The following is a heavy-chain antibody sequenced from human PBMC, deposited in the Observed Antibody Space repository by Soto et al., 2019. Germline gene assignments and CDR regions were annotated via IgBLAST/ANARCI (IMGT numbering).Heavy chain of an antibody. CDR1: GYAFTSYG. J-gene: IGHJ6*03. Sequence: ASVKLSSKASGYAFTSYGISWVRQAPGQGLEWMGWISAYNGNTNYAQKLQGRVTMTTDTSTSTAYMELRSLRSDDTAVYYCARVVPAATYNYYYMDVWGKGTTVTVSS. D-gene: IGHD2-2*01. CDR2: ISAYNGNT. V-gene: IGHV1-18*01. CDR3: ARVVPAATYNYYYMDV.